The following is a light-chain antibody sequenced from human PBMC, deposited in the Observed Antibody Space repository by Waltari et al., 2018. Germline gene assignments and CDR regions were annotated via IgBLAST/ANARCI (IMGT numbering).Light chain of an antibody. CDR3: STWDYRLSVVV. Sequence: QSALTQEASVSGTVGQKVTLSCTGNSHNVGRYDLRWYQQISHGAPKTVMFGHSLPSGIPDRFSGSKSGTTASLTISCLQPEDEADYYCSTWDYRLSVVVFGGWTKLTVL. J-gene: IGLJ2*01. CDR2: GHS. CDR1: SHNVGRYD. V-gene: IGLV1-44*01.